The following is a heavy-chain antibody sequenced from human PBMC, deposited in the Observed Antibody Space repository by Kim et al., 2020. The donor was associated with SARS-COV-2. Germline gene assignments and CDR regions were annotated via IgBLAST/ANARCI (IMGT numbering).Heavy chain of an antibody. CDR3: ARANWGTYYYGMDV. D-gene: IGHD7-27*01. V-gene: IGHV3-30*04. Sequence: GGSLRLSCAASGFTFSSYAMHWVRQAPGKGLEWVAVISYDGSNKYYADSVKGRFTISRDNSKNTLYLQMNSLRAEDTAVYYCARANWGTYYYGMDVWGQGTTFTVSS. CDR1: GFTFSSYA. CDR2: ISYDGSNK. J-gene: IGHJ6*02.